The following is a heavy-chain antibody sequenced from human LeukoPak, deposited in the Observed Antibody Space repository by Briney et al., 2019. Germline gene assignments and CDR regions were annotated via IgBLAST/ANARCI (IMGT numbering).Heavy chain of an antibody. Sequence: GGSLRLSCVASRFSFSNYGMSWVRQGPGKGLEWVANIKQDGSEKYYVDSVKGRFTISRDNAKNSLYLQMNSLRAEDTAVYYCARFEYVRWLVYYYYYMDVWGKGTTVTISS. CDR3: ARFEYVRWLVYYYYYMDV. V-gene: IGHV3-7*01. D-gene: IGHD6-19*01. CDR2: IKQDGSEK. CDR1: RFSFSNYG. J-gene: IGHJ6*03.